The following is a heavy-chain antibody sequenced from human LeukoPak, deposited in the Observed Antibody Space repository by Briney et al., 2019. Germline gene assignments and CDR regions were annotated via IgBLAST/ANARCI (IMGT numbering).Heavy chain of an antibody. D-gene: IGHD2-2*01. J-gene: IGHJ4*02. CDR2: INHSGST. CDR3: ARRKDIVVVPAVRGAFDY. CDR1: GGSFSGYY. Sequence: PSETLSLTCAVYGGSFSGYYWSWIRQPPGKGLEWIGEINHSGSTNYNPSHKSRVTISVDTSKNQFSLKLSSVTAADTAVYYCARRKDIVVVPAVRGAFDYWGQGTLVTVSS. V-gene: IGHV4-34*01.